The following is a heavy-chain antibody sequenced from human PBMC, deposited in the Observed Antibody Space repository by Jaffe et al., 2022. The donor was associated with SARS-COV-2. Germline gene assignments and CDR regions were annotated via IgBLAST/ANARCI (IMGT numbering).Heavy chain of an antibody. CDR2: IYYSGST. V-gene: IGHV4-39*01. J-gene: IGHJ6*02. Sequence: QLQLQESGPGLVKPSETLSLTCTVSGGSISSSSYYWGWIRQPPGKGLEWIGSIYYSGSTYYNPSLKSRVTISVDTSKNQFSLKLSSVTAADTAVYYCARHPPPLYFDWSYGMDVWGQGTTVTVSS. CDR1: GGSISSSSYY. D-gene: IGHD3-9*01. CDR3: ARHPPPLYFDWSYGMDV.